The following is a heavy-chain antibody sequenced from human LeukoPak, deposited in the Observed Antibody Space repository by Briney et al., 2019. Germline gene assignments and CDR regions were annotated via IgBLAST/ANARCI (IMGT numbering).Heavy chain of an antibody. CDR3: ARGPNSNWSGLDF. V-gene: IGHV3-74*01. D-gene: IGHD6-6*01. CDR2: ISPTGSTT. CDR1: GFSFSGHW. Sequence: GGSLRLSCTASGFSFSGHWMHWARQLPGEGLVWVSRISPTGSTTSYADSVKGRFTVSRDNAKNTLYLQVNNLRAEDTAVYYCARGPNSNWSGLDFWGQGTLLTVSS. J-gene: IGHJ4*02.